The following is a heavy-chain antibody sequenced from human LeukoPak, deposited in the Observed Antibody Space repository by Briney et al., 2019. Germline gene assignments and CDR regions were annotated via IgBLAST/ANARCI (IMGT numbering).Heavy chain of an antibody. CDR3: AKDCTYYYDSSGYYCY. V-gene: IGHV3-9*01. Sequence: GGSLRLSCAASGFTFDDYAMHRVRQAPGKGLEWVSGISWNSGSIGYADSVKGRFTISRDNAKNSLYLQMNSLRAEDTALYYCAKDCTYYYDSSGYYCYWGQGTLVTVSS. J-gene: IGHJ4*02. CDR2: ISWNSGSI. D-gene: IGHD3-22*01. CDR1: GFTFDDYA.